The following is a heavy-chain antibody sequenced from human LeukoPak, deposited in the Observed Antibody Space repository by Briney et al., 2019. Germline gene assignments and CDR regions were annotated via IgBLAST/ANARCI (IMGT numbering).Heavy chain of an antibody. D-gene: IGHD2-2*01. V-gene: IGHV3-30-3*01. J-gene: IGHJ4*02. CDR1: GFTFSSYA. CDR2: ISYDGSNT. CDR3: ARDTGPYCSSTSCYEVDY. Sequence: GGSLRLSCAASGFTFSSYAMHWVRQAPGKGLEWVAVISYDGSNTYYADSVKGRFTISRDNSKNTLYLQMNSLRAEDTAVYYCARDTGPYCSSTSCYEVDYWGQGTLVTVSS.